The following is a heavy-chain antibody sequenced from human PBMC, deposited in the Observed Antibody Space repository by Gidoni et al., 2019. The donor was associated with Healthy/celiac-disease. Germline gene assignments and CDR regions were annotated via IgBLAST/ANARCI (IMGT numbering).Heavy chain of an antibody. Sequence: EVQLVASGGGLVQPGGSLRLSCAASGFTFSSSAMSWVRQAPGKGLELVSAISGSGGSTYYADSVKGRFTISRDNSKNTLYLQMNSLRAEDTAVYYCAKGGYSYGYSSSHDAFDIWGQGTMVTVSS. D-gene: IGHD5-18*01. J-gene: IGHJ3*02. CDR3: AKGGYSYGYSSSHDAFDI. CDR2: ISGSGGST. CDR1: GFTFSSSA. V-gene: IGHV3-23*04.